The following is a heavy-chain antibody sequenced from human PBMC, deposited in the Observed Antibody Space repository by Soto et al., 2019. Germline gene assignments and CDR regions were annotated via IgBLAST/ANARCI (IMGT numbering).Heavy chain of an antibody. CDR3: ARFSGGVYNTYYFYYGMDV. V-gene: IGHV1-18*04. J-gene: IGHJ6*02. CDR2: ITTYNGNT. Sequence: ASVKVSCKASGYSFTSYGISWVRQAPGQGLDWMGWITTYNGNTKYAQDLQGRVTMTTDTSTSTAYMELRSLRSDDTAVYCCARFSGGVYNTYYFYYGMDVWGQGTTVTVSS. CDR1: GYSFTSYG. D-gene: IGHD2-15*01.